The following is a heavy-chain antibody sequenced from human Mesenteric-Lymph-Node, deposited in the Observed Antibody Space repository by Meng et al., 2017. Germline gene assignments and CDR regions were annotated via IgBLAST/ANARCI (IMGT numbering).Heavy chain of an antibody. CDR1: GASVDSGSYH. CDR2: IYYSGST. Sequence: QVQLQASGPGLVKPSETLSLTCTVSGASVDSGSYHWSWVRQPPGKGLECIGYIYYSGSTYSNASLKSRVTISIDRSKNQFSLKLSSVTAADTAVYYCARDRKHYGERGWFDPWGQGTLVTVSS. J-gene: IGHJ5*02. D-gene: IGHD4-17*01. CDR3: ARDRKHYGERGWFDP. V-gene: IGHV4-30-4*01.